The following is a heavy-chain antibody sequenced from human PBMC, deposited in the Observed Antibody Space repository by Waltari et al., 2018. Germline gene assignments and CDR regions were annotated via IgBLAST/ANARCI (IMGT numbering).Heavy chain of an antibody. V-gene: IGHV1-2*02. CDR1: GYTFTGYY. D-gene: IGHD2-15*01. CDR3: ARVVAANYYYYGMDV. Sequence: QVQLVQSGAEVKKPGASVKVSCQASGYTFTGYYMHWVRPAPGQGLEWMGWINPNSGGTNYAQKFQGRVTMTRDTSISTAYMELSRLRSDDTAVYYCARVVAANYYYYGMDVWGQGTTVTVSS. CDR2: INPNSGGT. J-gene: IGHJ6*02.